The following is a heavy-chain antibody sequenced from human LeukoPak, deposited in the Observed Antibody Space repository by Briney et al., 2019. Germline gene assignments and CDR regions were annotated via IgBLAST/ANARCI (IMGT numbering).Heavy chain of an antibody. CDR3: ARVEYYDSRGAFDI. CDR1: GGSISSYY. V-gene: IGHV4-59*01. D-gene: IGHD3-22*01. CDR2: IYYNGST. Sequence: SETLSLTCTVSGGSISSYYWSWIRQPPGKGLEWIGYIYYNGSTNYNPSLKSRVTISVDTSKNQFSLKLSSVTAADTAVYYCARVEYYDSRGAFDIWGQGTMVTVSS. J-gene: IGHJ3*02.